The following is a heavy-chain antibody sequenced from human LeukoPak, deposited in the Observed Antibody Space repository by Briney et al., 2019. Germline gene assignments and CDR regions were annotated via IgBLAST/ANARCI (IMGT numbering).Heavy chain of an antibody. Sequence: VKVSCKASGYTFTSYGISWVRQAPGQGLEWMGWISAYNGNTNYAQKLQGRVTMTTDTSTSTAYMELRSPRSDDTAVYYCARSRVPHDYGDPDWGQGTLVTASS. J-gene: IGHJ4*02. D-gene: IGHD4-17*01. CDR2: ISAYNGNT. CDR1: GYTFTSYG. V-gene: IGHV1-18*01. CDR3: ARSRVPHDYGDPD.